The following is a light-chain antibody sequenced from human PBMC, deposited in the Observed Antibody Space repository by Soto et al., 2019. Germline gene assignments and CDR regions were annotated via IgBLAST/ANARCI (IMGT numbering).Light chain of an antibody. CDR2: DVS. J-gene: IGLJ1*01. CDR1: SSDVGGYNY. V-gene: IGLV2-11*01. Sequence: QSALTQPRSVSGSPGQSVTISCTGTSSDVGGYNYVSWYQQHPGKAPKLMIYDVSKRPSGVPDRISGSKSGNTASLTISGLQAEDEADYYCCSYAGIYTYVFGTGTKVTVL. CDR3: CSYAGIYTYV.